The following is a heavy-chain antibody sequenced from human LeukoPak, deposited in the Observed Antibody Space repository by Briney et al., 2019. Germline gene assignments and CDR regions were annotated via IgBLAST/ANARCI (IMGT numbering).Heavy chain of an antibody. J-gene: IGHJ5*02. CDR3: ATGKNWFDP. D-gene: IGHD1-26*01. CDR2: IYYSGST. CDR1: GGSFSGYY. Sequence: SETLSLTCAVYGGSFSGYYWSWIRQPPGKGLEWIGYIYYSGSTNYNPSLKSRVTMSVDTSKNQFSLKLSSVTAAATAVYYCATGKNWFDPWGQGTLVTVSS. V-gene: IGHV4-59*01.